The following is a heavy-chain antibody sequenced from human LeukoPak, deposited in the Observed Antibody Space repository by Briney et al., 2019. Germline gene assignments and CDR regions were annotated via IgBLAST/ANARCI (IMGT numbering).Heavy chain of an antibody. J-gene: IGHJ4*02. Sequence: GGSLRLSRAASQFTFGDYGMVWVRQAPGKGLEWVSGISWNGDENTYADSVKGRFTIFREDAKNPPYLQMNSLRAEDTALYYCARDNWGPDHWGQGTLVTVSS. CDR1: QFTFGDYG. V-gene: IGHV3-20*04. D-gene: IGHD7-27*01. CDR2: ISWNGDEN. CDR3: ARDNWGPDH.